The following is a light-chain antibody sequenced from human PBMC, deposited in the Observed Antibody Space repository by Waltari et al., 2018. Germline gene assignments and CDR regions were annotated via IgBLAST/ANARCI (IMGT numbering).Light chain of an antibody. CDR2: DVM. CDR1: SSDVGTYNY. CDR3: SSYITTNTLEL. V-gene: IGLV2-14*03. Sequence: QSALTQPASVSGSPGQSITISCTGTSSDVGTYNYVSWYQQHPGKAPKLLIYDVMYRPSWVSYRFSGSKSGHTAYLTISGLQAEDEADYYCSSYITTNTLELFGGGTSLTVL. J-gene: IGLJ3*02.